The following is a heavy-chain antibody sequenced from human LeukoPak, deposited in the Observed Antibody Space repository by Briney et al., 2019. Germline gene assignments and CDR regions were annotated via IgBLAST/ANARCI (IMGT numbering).Heavy chain of an antibody. CDR1: GGSISGYY. V-gene: IGHV4-59*01. CDR3: ARDQRGSRCDGGCDQLYFDL. CDR2: IYHSGFT. Sequence: PSETLSLTCTVSGGSISGYYWSWLRQSPDKGLDWIGYIYHSGFTHYNHSLRSRVTISVDMSRNQCSLKLTSATAADTAMYYCARDQRGSRCDGGCDQLYFDLWGRAPWSLSLQ. D-gene: IGHD3-10*01. J-gene: IGHJ2*01.